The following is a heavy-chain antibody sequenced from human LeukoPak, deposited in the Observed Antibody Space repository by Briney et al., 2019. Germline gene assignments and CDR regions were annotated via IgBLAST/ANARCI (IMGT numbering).Heavy chain of an antibody. J-gene: IGHJ5*02. V-gene: IGHV3-23*01. D-gene: IGHD3-22*01. CDR2: ISGSGGSI. CDR3: ARGRVGYYDSSGT. CDR1: GFTFSSYA. Sequence: GGSLRLSCAASGFTFSSYAMSWVRQAPGKGLEWVSAISGSGGSIYYADSVKGRFTISRDNSKNTLYLQMNSLRAEDTAVYYCARGRVGYYDSSGTWGQGTLVTVSS.